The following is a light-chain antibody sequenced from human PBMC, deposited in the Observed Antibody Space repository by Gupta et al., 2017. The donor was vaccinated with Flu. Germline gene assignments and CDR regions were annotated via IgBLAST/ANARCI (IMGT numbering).Light chain of an antibody. CDR2: AAS. CDR1: QTITNF. J-gene: IGKJ1*01. CDR3: QQTDSAPRT. V-gene: IGKV1-39*01. Sequence: DIQMTQSPSSLSASVGDRVTITCRASQTITNFLNWYQQIPLKAPKLLIHAASRLQSGVPSRFSGSGSGTDFTLTISRLQPEDFATYYCQQTDSAPRTFGQGTKVEI.